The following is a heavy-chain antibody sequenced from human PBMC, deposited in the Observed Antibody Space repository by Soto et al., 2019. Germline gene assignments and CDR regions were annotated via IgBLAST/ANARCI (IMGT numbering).Heavy chain of an antibody. Sequence: GASVKVSCKASGGTFSSYAISWVRQAPGQGLEWMGGIIPIFGTANYAQKFQGRVTITADKSTSTAYMELSSLRSEDTAVYYCAVGSGEWLSPVEPSYFGYWGQGTLVTVAS. V-gene: IGHV1-69*06. D-gene: IGHD3-3*01. CDR2: IIPIFGTA. CDR1: GGTFSSYA. CDR3: AVGSGEWLSPVEPSYFGY. J-gene: IGHJ4*02.